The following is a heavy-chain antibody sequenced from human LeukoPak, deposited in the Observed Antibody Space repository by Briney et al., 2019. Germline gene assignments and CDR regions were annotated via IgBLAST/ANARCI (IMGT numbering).Heavy chain of an antibody. J-gene: IGHJ5*02. V-gene: IGHV1-8*01. CDR1: GYTFTSYD. CDR3: ARARGSIAARRGNWFDP. D-gene: IGHD6-6*01. Sequence: ASVKVSCKASGYTFTSYDINWVRQATGQGLEWMGWMNPNSGNTGYAQKFQDRVTMTRNTSISTAYMELSSLRSEDTAVYYCARARGSIAARRGNWFDPWGQGTLVTVSS. CDR2: MNPNSGNT.